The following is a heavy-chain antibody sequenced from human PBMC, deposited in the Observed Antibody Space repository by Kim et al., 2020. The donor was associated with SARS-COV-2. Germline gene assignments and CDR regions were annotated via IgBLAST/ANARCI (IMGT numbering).Heavy chain of an antibody. J-gene: IGHJ4*02. CDR3: ARETKYLVGVTARGGDFDY. CDR1: GDSISSYY. Sequence: SETLSLTCTVSGDSISSYYWNWIRQPPGKALEWIGSIYNSGGTNYNPSLKSRVTISVDTSKNQFSLRLTSVTAADTAVYYCARETKYLVGVTARGGDFDYWGQGTLVTVSS. D-gene: IGHD1-26*01. CDR2: IYNSGGT. V-gene: IGHV4-59*01.